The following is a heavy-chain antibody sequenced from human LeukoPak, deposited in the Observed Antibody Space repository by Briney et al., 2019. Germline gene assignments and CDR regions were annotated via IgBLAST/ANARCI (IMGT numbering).Heavy chain of an antibody. V-gene: IGHV3-33*01. CDR1: GFPFSAYA. Sequence: GGSLRLSCAASGFPFSAYAMHWVRQAPGKGLEWVAVLLDERRTNYANSVKGRFTISRDISKDTLYLHMDSLRAEDTAVYYCARDLSAAFDFWGQGILVTVSS. J-gene: IGHJ4*02. CDR3: ARDLSAAFDF. D-gene: IGHD6-19*01. CDR2: LLDERRT.